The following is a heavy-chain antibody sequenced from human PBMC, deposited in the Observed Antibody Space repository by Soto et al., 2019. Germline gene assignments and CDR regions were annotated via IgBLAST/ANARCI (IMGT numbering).Heavy chain of an antibody. CDR2: IYYSGST. CDR1: GGSISSSSYY. V-gene: IGHV4-39*01. D-gene: IGHD1-26*01. J-gene: IGHJ4*02. CDR3: ARHLGGVGATGY. Sequence: QLQLQESGPGLVKPSETLSLTCTVSGGSISSSSYYWGWFRQPPGKGLEWIGSIYYSGSTYYNPSLKSRVTISVDTSKNQFSLKLSSVTAADTAVYYCARHLGGVGATGYWGQGTLVTVSS.